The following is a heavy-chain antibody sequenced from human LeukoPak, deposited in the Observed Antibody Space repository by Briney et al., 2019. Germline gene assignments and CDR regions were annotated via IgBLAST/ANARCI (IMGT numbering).Heavy chain of an antibody. CDR1: GFTFSSYS. J-gene: IGHJ5*02. D-gene: IGHD3-22*01. V-gene: IGHV3-21*01. Sequence: PGGSLRLSCAASGFTFSSYSMNWVRQAPGKGLEWVSSISSSSSYIYYADSVKGRFTTSRDNAKNSLYLQMNSLRAEDTAVYYCARARSLYYYDSSGYYYVGWFDPWGQGTLVTVSS. CDR3: ARARSLYYYDSSGYYYVGWFDP. CDR2: ISSSSSYI.